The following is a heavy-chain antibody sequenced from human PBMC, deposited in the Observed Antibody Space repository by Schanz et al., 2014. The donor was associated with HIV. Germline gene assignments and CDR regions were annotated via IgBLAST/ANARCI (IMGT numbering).Heavy chain of an antibody. CDR2: ISAYKGNT. CDR3: ARWGRGCSGGSCYWGYYGMDV. J-gene: IGHJ6*02. D-gene: IGHD2-15*01. Sequence: QVQLVQSGAEVKKPGASVKVSCKASGYTFIGYYMHWVRQAPGQGLEWMGWISAYKGNTNYAQKLQGRVTMTTDTSTNTAYMELRRLRSDDTAVYYCARWGRGCSGGSCYWGYYGMDVWGQGTTVTVSS. V-gene: IGHV1-18*04. CDR1: GYTFIGYY.